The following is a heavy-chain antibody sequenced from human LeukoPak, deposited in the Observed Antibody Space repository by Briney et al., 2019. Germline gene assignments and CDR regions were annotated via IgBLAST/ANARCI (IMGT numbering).Heavy chain of an antibody. D-gene: IGHD7-27*01. CDR3: ARGVLGPYYFDL. Sequence: SETLSLTCAVYNGSLGGDYWSWIRQPPGKGLEWIGEINHSGYTNYNPSLESRVTISVDTSKNQFSLKLSSVTAADTAVYYCARGVLGPYYFDLWGRGTLVTVS. CDR1: NGSLGGDY. V-gene: IGHV4-34*01. CDR2: INHSGYT. J-gene: IGHJ2*01.